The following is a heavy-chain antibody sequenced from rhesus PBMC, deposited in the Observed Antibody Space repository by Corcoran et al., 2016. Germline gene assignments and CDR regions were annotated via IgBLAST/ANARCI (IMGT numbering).Heavy chain of an antibody. V-gene: IGHV4-173*01. CDR3: ASNSGSWNLGDAFDF. Sequence: QLQLQESGQGLVKPSETLSLTCAVSGGSISSNYWSWLRQPPGKGLVWIGRISGSGRSTDYNPSLKSRVNISTVTSKTQFSRKLSSVTAADTAVYYCASNSGSWNLGDAFDFWGQGLRVTVSS. J-gene: IGHJ3*01. CDR1: GGSISSNY. CDR2: ISGSGRST. D-gene: IGHD6-25*01.